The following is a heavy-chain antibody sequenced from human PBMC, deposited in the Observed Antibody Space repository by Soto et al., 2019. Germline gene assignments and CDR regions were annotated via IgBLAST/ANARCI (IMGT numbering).Heavy chain of an antibody. Sequence: GGSLRLSCAASGFTFSSYGMHWVRQAPGKGLEWVAVISYDGSNKYYPDSVKGRFTISRDNSKNTLYLQMNSLRAEDTAVYYCAKTVELRSGFPYYMDVWGKGTTVTVSS. CDR1: GFTFSSYG. D-gene: IGHD1-7*01. CDR2: ISYDGSNK. CDR3: AKTVELRSGFPYYMDV. V-gene: IGHV3-30*18. J-gene: IGHJ6*03.